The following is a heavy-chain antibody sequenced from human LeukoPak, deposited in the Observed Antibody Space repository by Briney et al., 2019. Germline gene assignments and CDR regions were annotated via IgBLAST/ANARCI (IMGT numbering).Heavy chain of an antibody. D-gene: IGHD3-16*01. CDR1: GYNFTAYY. J-gene: IGHJ5*02. Sequence: ASVKVSCKASGYNFTAYYVHWVRQAPGQGLEWMGWINPNSGGTKYAQKFQGRVTMTRDTSISTAYMDLSRRTSDDTAVYYCAGGGFDPWGQGTLVTVSS. CDR3: AGGGFDP. V-gene: IGHV1-2*02. CDR2: INPNSGGT.